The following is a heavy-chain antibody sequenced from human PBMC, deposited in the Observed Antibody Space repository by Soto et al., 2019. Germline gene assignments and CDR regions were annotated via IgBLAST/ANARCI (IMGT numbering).Heavy chain of an antibody. V-gene: IGHV4-30-4*01. CDR2: IYYSGST. Sequence: SETLSLTCTVSGGSISSGDYYWSWIRQPPGKGLEWIGYIYYSGSTYYNPSLKSRVTISVDTSKNQFSLKLSSVTAADTAVYYCARGPYSSSWYHFDYWGQGTLVTVSS. CDR3: ARGPYSSSWYHFDY. D-gene: IGHD6-13*01. CDR1: GGSISSGDYY. J-gene: IGHJ4*02.